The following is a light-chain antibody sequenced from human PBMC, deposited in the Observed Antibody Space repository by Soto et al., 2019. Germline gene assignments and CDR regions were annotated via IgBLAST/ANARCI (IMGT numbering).Light chain of an antibody. CDR1: QSINSW. Sequence: DIQMTQSPSTLSASVGDRVTITCRASQSINSWLAWYQQKPGKAPKLLIYKASNLESGVPSRFSGSGSGTEFTLTISSLQPDDFATYYCQQYNSYSYTFGQGTKLELK. V-gene: IGKV1-5*03. CDR2: KAS. CDR3: QQYNSYSYT. J-gene: IGKJ2*01.